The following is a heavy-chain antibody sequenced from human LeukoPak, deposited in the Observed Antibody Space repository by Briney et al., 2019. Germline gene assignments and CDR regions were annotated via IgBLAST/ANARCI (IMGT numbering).Heavy chain of an antibody. CDR2: ISAYNGNT. J-gene: IGHJ3*02. D-gene: IGHD3-16*02. Sequence: WASVKVSCKASGYTFTSYGISWVRQAPGQGLEWMGWISAYNGNTNYAQKLQGRVTMTTDTSTSTAYMELRSLRSDDTAVYYCARDSLYDYVWGSYRPPDPDAFDIWGQGTMVTVSS. CDR3: ARDSLYDYVWGSYRPPDPDAFDI. CDR1: GYTFTSYG. V-gene: IGHV1-18*01.